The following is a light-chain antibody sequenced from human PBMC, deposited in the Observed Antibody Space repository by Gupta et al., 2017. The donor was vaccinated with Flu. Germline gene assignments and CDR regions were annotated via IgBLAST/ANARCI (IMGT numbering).Light chain of an antibody. CDR2: EVS. V-gene: IGLV2-14*01. J-gene: IGLJ1*01. CDR1: SSDIGIYNY. CDR3: SSYTSSRTYV. Sequence: QSALTQPASVSGSPGQSITISCTGTSSDIGIYNYVSWYQQHPGKAPRLVIYEVSNRPSGACGRFSGSKSGNTASLTISGLQAEDEADYYCSSYTSSRTYVFGTGTKVTVL.